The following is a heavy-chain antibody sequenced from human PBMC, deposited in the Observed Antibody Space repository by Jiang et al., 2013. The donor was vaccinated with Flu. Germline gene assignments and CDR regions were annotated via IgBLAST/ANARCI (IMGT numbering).Heavy chain of an antibody. CDR1: GFTFRNYG. Sequence: VQLVESGGGAVQPGRSLRLSCAASGFTFRNYGMHWVRQVPGKGLEWVAIISYDGSNKYYADSVKGRFTISRDNSKNTLYLQMNSPRAEDTAVYYCAKDGGISAGTLGYWGQGALVAVSS. D-gene: IGHD6-13*01. V-gene: IGHV3-30*18. CDR3: AKDGGISAGTLGY. CDR2: ISYDGSNK. J-gene: IGHJ4*02.